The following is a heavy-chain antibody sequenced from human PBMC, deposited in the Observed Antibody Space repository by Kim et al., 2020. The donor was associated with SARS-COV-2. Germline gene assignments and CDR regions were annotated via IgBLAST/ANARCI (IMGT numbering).Heavy chain of an antibody. J-gene: IGHJ4*02. CDR3: AGRPDILTGYYFY. Sequence: SETLSLTCAVYGGSFSGYYWSWIRQPPGKGLEWIGEINHSGSTNYNPSLKSRVTTSVDTSKNQFSLKLSSVTAADTAVLYCAGRPDILTGYYFYWGQGT. CDR2: INHSGST. CDR1: GGSFSGYY. V-gene: IGHV4-34*01. D-gene: IGHD3-9*01.